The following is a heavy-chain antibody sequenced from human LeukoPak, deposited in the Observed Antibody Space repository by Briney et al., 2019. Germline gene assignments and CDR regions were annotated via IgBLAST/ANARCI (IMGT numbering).Heavy chain of an antibody. CDR2: IKQDDSDK. CDR1: GFSFSNYW. J-gene: IGHJ4*02. Sequence: PGGSLRLSCAASGFSFSNYWMEWVRQAPGKGLEWVASIKQDDSDKQYVDSVRGRFTVSRDNAKNSLYLQMNSLRAEDTALYFCCSTNSFDNWGQGTLVTVSS. CDR3: CSTNSFDN. V-gene: IGHV3-7*01. D-gene: IGHD2-2*01.